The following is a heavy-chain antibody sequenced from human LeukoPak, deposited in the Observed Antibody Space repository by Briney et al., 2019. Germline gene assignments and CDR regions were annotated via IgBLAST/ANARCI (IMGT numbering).Heavy chain of an antibody. D-gene: IGHD3-22*01. CDR3: ASSNEFYYDTSTYVDY. CDR2: RSHDGGIE. CDR1: GFPFSRYA. V-gene: IGHV3-30-3*01. Sequence: GGSLRLSCAASGFPFSRYAVHWVRQAPGKGLEWVALRSHDGGIEDYADSVKGRFTISRDNSRSTLYLQMNSLKPEDTAVYYCASSNEFYYDTSTYVDYWGQGTLVTVSS. J-gene: IGHJ4*02.